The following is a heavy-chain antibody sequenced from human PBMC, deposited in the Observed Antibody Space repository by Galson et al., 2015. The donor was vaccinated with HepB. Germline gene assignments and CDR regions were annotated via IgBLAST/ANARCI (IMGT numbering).Heavy chain of an antibody. CDR2: IYYSGSS. D-gene: IGHD3-10*01. CDR3: AGSNSLVRGVIPLPDY. CDR1: GGSISRYY. V-gene: IGHV4-59*01. Sequence: ETLSLTCTVSGGSISRYYWSWIRQPPGKGPEWIGYIYYSGSSNYNPSLKSRVTISLDTSKKQFSLELSSVTAADTAVYYCAGSNSLVRGVIPLPDYWGQGTLVTVSS. J-gene: IGHJ4*02.